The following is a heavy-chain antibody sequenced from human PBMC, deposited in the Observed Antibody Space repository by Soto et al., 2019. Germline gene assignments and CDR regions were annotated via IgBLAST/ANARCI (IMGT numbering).Heavy chain of an antibody. D-gene: IGHD2-15*01. CDR2: IYYSGST. Sequence: HVQLQESGPGLVKPSQTLSLTCTVSGGSISSGDYYWSWIRQHPGKGLEWIGYIYYSGSTYYNPSLKGRITISLDTXXNXFXXKLSSVTAADTAVYYCAVIPGDCSGGSCFSLYFDLWGRGTLVTVSS. CDR1: GGSISSGDYY. CDR3: AVIPGDCSGGSCFSLYFDL. J-gene: IGHJ2*01. V-gene: IGHV4-31*03.